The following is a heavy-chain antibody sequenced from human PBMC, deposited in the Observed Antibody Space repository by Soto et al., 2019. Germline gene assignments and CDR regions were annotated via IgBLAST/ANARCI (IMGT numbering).Heavy chain of an antibody. CDR3: TTDRGSSGWYAFDI. J-gene: IGHJ3*02. V-gene: IGHV3-15*01. D-gene: IGHD6-19*01. CDR2: IKSKTDGGTT. CDR1: GFTFSNAW. Sequence: LGGSLRLSCAASGFTFSNAWMSWVRQAPGKGLEWVGRIKSKTDGGTTDYAAPVKGRFTISRDDSKNTLYLQMNSLKTEDTAVYYCTTDRGSSGWYAFDIWGQGTMVTVSS.